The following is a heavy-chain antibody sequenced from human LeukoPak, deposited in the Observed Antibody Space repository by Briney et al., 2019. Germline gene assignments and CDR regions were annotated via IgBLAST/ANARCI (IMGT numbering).Heavy chain of an antibody. CDR1: GFTFSSYA. Sequence: GGSLRLSCAASGFTFSSYAMSWVRQAPGKGLEWVSAISGSGGSTYYADSVKGRFTISRDNSKNTLYLQMNSLRAEDTAVYYCAKDPTSIVPYCSGGSCYRGPDPRGQGTLVTVSS. J-gene: IGHJ5*02. CDR3: AKDPTSIVPYCSGGSCYRGPDP. D-gene: IGHD2-15*01. V-gene: IGHV3-23*01. CDR2: ISGSGGST.